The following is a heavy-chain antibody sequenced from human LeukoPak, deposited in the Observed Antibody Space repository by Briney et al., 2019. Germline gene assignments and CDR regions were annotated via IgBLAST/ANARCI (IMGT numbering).Heavy chain of an antibody. Sequence: GGSLRLSCAASGFTFSSYAMHWVRQAPGKGLEWVAVISYDGSNKYYADSVKGRFTISRDNSKNTLYLQMNSLRAEDTAVYYCAMLLGYCSSTSCLDAFDIWGQGTMVTVSS. CDR1: GFTFSSYA. CDR3: AMLLGYCSSTSCLDAFDI. V-gene: IGHV3-30-3*01. D-gene: IGHD2-2*01. CDR2: ISYDGSNK. J-gene: IGHJ3*02.